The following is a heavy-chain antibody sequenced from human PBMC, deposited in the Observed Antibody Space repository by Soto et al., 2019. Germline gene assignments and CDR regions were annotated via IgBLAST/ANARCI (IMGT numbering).Heavy chain of an antibody. J-gene: IGHJ6*02. CDR3: ARDRSDYDILTGYYDKAPGYGMDV. V-gene: IGHV4-59*01. D-gene: IGHD3-9*01. CDR1: GGSISSYY. Sequence: PSETLSLTCTVSGGSISSYYWSWIRQPPGKGLEWIGYIYYSGSTNYNPSLKSRVTISVDTSKNQFSLKLSSVTAADTAVYYCARDRSDYDILTGYYDKAPGYGMDVWGQGTTVTVAS. CDR2: IYYSGST.